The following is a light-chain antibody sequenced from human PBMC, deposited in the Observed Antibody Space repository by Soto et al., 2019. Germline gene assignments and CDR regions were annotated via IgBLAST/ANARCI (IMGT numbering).Light chain of an antibody. V-gene: IGKV1-39*01. Sequence: DIQRTQSPSSLSASVGDRVTITCRASQSISSYLNWYQQKPGKAPKLLIYAASSLQSGVPSRFSGSGTGTDFTLTISSLQPEDFATYYCQQSYSTPLTFGGGTKVEIK. J-gene: IGKJ4*02. CDR2: AAS. CDR3: QQSYSTPLT. CDR1: QSISSY.